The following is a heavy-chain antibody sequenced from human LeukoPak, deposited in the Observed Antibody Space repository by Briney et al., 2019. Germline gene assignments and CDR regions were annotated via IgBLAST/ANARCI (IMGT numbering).Heavy chain of an antibody. V-gene: IGHV3-23*01. Sequence: GGSLRLSCAASGFTFNSYAMSWVRQAPGKGLEWVSAISGSGGSTYYADSVRGRFTISRDNSKNTLYLQMNSLRAEDTAVYYCAKDGWGSYNFDYWGQGTLVTVSS. CDR1: GFTFNSYA. CDR2: ISGSGGST. CDR3: AKDGWGSYNFDY. D-gene: IGHD1-26*01. J-gene: IGHJ4*02.